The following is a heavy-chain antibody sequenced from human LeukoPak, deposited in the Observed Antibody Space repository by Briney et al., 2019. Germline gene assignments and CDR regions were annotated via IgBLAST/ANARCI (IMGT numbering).Heavy chain of an antibody. J-gene: IGHJ4*02. V-gene: IGHV3-13*01. CDR3: ARGRDGYNYLFDY. CDR1: GFTFSSYD. D-gene: IGHD5-24*01. Sequence: PGGSLRLSCAASGFTFSSYDMHWVRQATGKGLEWVSAIGTAGDTYYPGSVKGRFTISRENAKNSLYLQMNSLRAGDTAVYYCARGRDGYNYLFDYWGQGTLVTVSS. CDR2: IGTAGDT.